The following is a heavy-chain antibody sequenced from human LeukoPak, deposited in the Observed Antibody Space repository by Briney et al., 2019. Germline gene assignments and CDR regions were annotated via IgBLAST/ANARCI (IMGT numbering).Heavy chain of an antibody. CDR1: GFAFNDFA. Sequence: GGSLRLSCAASGFAFNDFAMYWVRQAPGKGLDWVALIRRDGSHKYYAHSIKGRFTISRDNARNSLFLQMNSLRAEDTAVYYCARDQRWFGELDFWGQGTLVTVSS. V-gene: IGHV3-30*02. D-gene: IGHD3-10*01. CDR3: ARDQRWFGELDF. J-gene: IGHJ4*02. CDR2: IRRDGSHK.